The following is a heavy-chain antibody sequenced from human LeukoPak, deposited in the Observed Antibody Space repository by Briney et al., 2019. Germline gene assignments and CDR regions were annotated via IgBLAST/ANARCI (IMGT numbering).Heavy chain of an antibody. CDR2: IKQDGSEK. CDR3: ARELYSSSHFDY. Sequence: PGRSLRLSCAASGFTFTDYFMGWIRQAPGKGLEWVANIKQDGSEKYYVDSVKGRFTISRDNAKNSLYLQMNSLRAEDTAVYYCARELYSSSHFDYWGQGTMVTVSS. V-gene: IGHV3-7*01. J-gene: IGHJ4*02. CDR1: GFTFTDYF. D-gene: IGHD6-6*01.